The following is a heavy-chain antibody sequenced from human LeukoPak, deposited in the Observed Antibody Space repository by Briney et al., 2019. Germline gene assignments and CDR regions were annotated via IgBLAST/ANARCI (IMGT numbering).Heavy chain of an antibody. Sequence: ESRPTLVKPTQTLTLTCTFSGFSLSTSGVGVGWIRQPPGKALEWLALIYWNDDKRYSPSLNNRLTITKDTSKNQVVLTMTNMDPVDTATYYCAHMVNKVTTPWGAFGIWGQGTMVTVSS. CDR3: AHMVNKVTTPWGAFGI. CDR1: GFSLSTSGVG. CDR2: IYWNDDK. D-gene: IGHD4-17*01. J-gene: IGHJ3*02. V-gene: IGHV2-5*01.